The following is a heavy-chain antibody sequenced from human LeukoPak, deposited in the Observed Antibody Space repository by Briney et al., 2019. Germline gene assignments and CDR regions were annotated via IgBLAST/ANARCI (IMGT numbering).Heavy chain of an antibody. CDR2: IYYSGST. Sequence: SETLSLTCAVYGGSFSGYYWSWIRQPPGKGLEWIGYIYYSGSTNYNPSLKSRVTISVDTSKNQFSLKLSSVTAADTAVYYCARGFDYSNLPDYWGQGTLVTVSS. CDR3: ARGFDYSNLPDY. D-gene: IGHD4-11*01. CDR1: GGSFSGYY. J-gene: IGHJ4*02. V-gene: IGHV4-59*08.